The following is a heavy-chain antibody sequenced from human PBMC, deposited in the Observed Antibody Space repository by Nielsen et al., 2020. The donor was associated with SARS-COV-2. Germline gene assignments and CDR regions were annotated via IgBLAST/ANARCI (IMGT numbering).Heavy chain of an antibody. CDR3: ANNRLGVAATFDN. V-gene: IGHV3-23*01. CDR2: ISSSGDKT. D-gene: IGHD6-19*01. Sequence: GESLKISCVASGFTFNTYSMSWLRQAPGKGPEWVAGISSSGDKTYYRDSVRGRFTISRDNSKNMVHLQMNSLRADDTATYYCANNRLGVAATFDNWGQGTLVTVSS. CDR1: GFTFNTYS. J-gene: IGHJ4*02.